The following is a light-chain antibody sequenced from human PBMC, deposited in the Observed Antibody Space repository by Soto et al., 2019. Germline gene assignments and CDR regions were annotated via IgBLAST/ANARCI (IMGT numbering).Light chain of an antibody. Sequence: QSALTQPDSVSGSPGQSITISCTGTSSDVGGYNYVSWYQQHPGKAPKLMIYDVSNRPSGVYNRFSGSKSGNTASLTISGLQAEDEADYYCSSYTSSSTLNYVFGTGTKLTVL. CDR2: DVS. CDR3: SSYTSSSTLNYV. J-gene: IGLJ1*01. CDR1: SSDVGGYNY. V-gene: IGLV2-14*01.